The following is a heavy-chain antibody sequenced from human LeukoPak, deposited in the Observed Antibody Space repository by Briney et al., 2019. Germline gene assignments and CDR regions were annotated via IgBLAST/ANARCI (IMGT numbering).Heavy chain of an antibody. V-gene: IGHV4-34*01. CDR2: INHSGST. D-gene: IGHD2-15*01. Sequence: PSETLSLTCAVYRGSFSGYYWSWIRQPPGKGLEWIGQINHSGSTNYNPSLGSRVTISADTSNNQFFLKLNSVTAADTAVYYCAGEDRNLGSWGQGTPVTVSS. CDR1: RGSFSGYY. CDR3: AGEDRNLGS. J-gene: IGHJ4*02.